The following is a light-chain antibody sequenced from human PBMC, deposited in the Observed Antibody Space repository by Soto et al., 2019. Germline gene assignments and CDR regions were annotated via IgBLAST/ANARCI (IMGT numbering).Light chain of an antibody. CDR1: QSVSSSY. V-gene: IGKV3-20*01. CDR2: GAS. J-gene: IGKJ2*01. CDR3: QQYPGYT. Sequence: EIVLTQSPGTLSLSPRERATLSCRASQSVSSSYLAWYQQKPGQAPRLLIYGASSRATGIPDRFSGSGSGTAFTLTISRLEPEDFAVYYCQQYPGYTFGQGTKLEIK.